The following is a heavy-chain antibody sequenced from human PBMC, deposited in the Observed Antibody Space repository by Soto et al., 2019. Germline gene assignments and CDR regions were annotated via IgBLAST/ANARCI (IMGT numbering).Heavy chain of an antibody. D-gene: IGHD6-13*01. V-gene: IGHV4-59*08. J-gene: IGHJ6*02. CDR3: ASQYSSSWYRYYYYGMDV. Sequence: TSETLSLTCTVDSISTYYWNWIRQPPGKGLEWIGYIYYLGRTNYNSSLKSRVTMSIDTSKNQFSLRLSSVTAADTAVYYCASQYSSSWYRYYYYGMDVWGQGTTVTVSS. CDR2: IYYLGRT. CDR1: DSISTYY.